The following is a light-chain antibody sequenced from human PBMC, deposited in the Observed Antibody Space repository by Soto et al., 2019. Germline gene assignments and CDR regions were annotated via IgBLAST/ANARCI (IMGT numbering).Light chain of an antibody. J-gene: IGKJ5*01. CDR3: QQRSDWPPIT. V-gene: IGKV3-11*01. Sequence: TVLTQSPATLSLSPGERATLSCRASHSVGDYLAWYQQKPGQAPRLLIYDAANRAAGVPYRFRGSGSGTDFTLTISSVEPEDFGLYSCQQRSDWPPITCGQGTRLDIK. CDR1: HSVGDY. CDR2: DAA.